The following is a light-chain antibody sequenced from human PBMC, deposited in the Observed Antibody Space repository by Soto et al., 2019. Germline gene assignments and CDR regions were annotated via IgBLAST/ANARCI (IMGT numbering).Light chain of an antibody. V-gene: IGKV3-11*02. CDR3: QQRSTWPPP. Sequence: EIVLTQSPPTLSLSPGERATLSCRASQNVSTYLAWYQQKPGQAPSLLIYDTSNRATGTPARFSGSGSGRTFSLPIRPLEPKFFAVFYYQQRSTWPPPFGGGT. CDR1: QNVSTY. J-gene: IGKJ4*01. CDR2: DTS.